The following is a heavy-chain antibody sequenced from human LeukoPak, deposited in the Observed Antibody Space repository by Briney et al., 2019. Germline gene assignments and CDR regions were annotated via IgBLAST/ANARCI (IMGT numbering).Heavy chain of an antibody. Sequence: GGSLRLSCAASGFTFSSYGMHWVRQAPGKGLEWVAFIRYDGSNKYYADSVKGRFTISRDNSKNTLYLQMNSLRAEDTAVYYCARVPPRIRGGTFDIWGQGTMVTVSS. CDR1: GFTFSSYG. CDR2: IRYDGSNK. D-gene: IGHD2-15*01. J-gene: IGHJ3*02. CDR3: ARVPPRIRGGTFDI. V-gene: IGHV3-30*02.